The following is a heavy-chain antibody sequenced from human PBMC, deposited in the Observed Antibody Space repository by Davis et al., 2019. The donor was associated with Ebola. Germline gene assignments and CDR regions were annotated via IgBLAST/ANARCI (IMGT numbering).Heavy chain of an antibody. J-gene: IGHJ5*02. Sequence: SVKVSCKASGGTFSSYAISWVRQAPGQGLEWMGGIIPIFGTANYAQKFQGRVTITRDTSASTAYMELSSLRSEDTAVYYCARGWSSWYNWFDPWGQGTLVTVSS. CDR1: GGTFSSYA. CDR3: ARGWSSWYNWFDP. V-gene: IGHV1-69*05. CDR2: IIPIFGTA. D-gene: IGHD6-13*01.